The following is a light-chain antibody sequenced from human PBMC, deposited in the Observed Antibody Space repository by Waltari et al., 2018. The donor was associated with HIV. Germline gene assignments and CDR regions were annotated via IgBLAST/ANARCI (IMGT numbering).Light chain of an antibody. Sequence: QSVLTQAPSVSGTPGQWVTISCSGSSSNIAGNYVYWYQQFPGTAPKLLIYRNNQRPSGVPDRFSGSKSGTSASLAINWLRSEDEADYYCAVWDDSLSGPVFGGGTKVTVL. V-gene: IGLV1-47*01. J-gene: IGLJ3*02. CDR1: SSNIAGNY. CDR2: RNN. CDR3: AVWDDSLSGPV.